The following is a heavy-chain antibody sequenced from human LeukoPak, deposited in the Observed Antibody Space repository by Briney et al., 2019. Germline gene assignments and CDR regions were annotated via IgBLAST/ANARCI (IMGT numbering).Heavy chain of an antibody. D-gene: IGHD1-26*01. CDR3: ARGRRSGSYRGGLDY. CDR2: INPSGGST. CDR1: GYTFTSCY. Sequence: ASVKVSCKASGYTFTSCYMHWVRQAPGQGLEWMGIINPSGGSTSYAQKFQGRVTMTRDTSTSTVYMELSSLRSEDTAVYYCARGRRSGSYRGGLDYWGQGTLVTVSS. V-gene: IGHV1-46*01. J-gene: IGHJ4*02.